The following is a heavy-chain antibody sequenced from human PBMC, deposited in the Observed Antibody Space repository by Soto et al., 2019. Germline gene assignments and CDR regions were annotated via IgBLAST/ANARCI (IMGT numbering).Heavy chain of an antibody. Sequence: GESLKISCKGSGYSFISYWIGWVRQMPGKGLEWMGIIYPGDSDTRYSPSFQGQVTISADKSISTAYLQWSSLKASDTAMYYCARTTYYYDSSGYYGYWGQGTLVTVSS. CDR3: ARTTYYYDSSGYYGY. CDR1: GYSFISYW. CDR2: IYPGDSDT. J-gene: IGHJ4*02. V-gene: IGHV5-51*01. D-gene: IGHD3-22*01.